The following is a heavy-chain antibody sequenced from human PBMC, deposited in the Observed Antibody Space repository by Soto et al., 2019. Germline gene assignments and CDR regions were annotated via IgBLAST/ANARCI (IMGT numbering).Heavy chain of an antibody. V-gene: IGHV3-15*07. Sequence: GGSLRLSCAASGFTFSNAWMNWVRQAPGKGLEWVGRIKSKTDGGTTDYAAPVKGRFTISRDDSKNTLYLQMNSLKTEDTAVYYCTTDPGLSSSWFPYYYYYGMDVWGQGTTVTVS. J-gene: IGHJ6*02. CDR3: TTDPGLSSSWFPYYYYYGMDV. D-gene: IGHD6-13*01. CDR2: IKSKTDGGTT. CDR1: GFTFSNAW.